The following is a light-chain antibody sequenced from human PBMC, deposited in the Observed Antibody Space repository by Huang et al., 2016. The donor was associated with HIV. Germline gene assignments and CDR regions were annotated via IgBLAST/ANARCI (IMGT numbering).Light chain of an antibody. V-gene: IGKV1-17*03. CDR1: QVIRNY. CDR2: AAS. CDR3: LQHHGYPRT. J-gene: IGKJ1*01. Sequence: DIQLTQSPSAMSASVGDRVSITCRASQVIRNYLAWFQQKPGGAPKRLIYAASSLHSGVPSRFSGSRSGTKFTLTISSLQPEDFATYYCLQHHGYPRTFGQGTNV.